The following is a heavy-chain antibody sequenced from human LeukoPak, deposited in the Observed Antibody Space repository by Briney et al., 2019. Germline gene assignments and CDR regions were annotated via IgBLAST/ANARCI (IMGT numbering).Heavy chain of an antibody. Sequence: GGSLRLSCAASGFTVSSNYMSWVRQAPGKGLEWVSVIYSGGSTYYADSVKGRFTISRDNSKNTLYLQMNSLRAEDTAVYYCARVRSGDRFDYWGQGTLVTVSS. J-gene: IGHJ4*02. V-gene: IGHV3-53*01. D-gene: IGHD4-17*01. CDR2: IYSGGST. CDR3: ARVRSGDRFDY. CDR1: GFTVSSNY.